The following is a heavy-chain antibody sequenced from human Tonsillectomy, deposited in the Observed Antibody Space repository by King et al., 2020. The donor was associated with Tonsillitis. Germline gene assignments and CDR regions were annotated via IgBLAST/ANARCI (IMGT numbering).Heavy chain of an antibody. CDR1: GFTFSTYP. CDR2: IEYDGSNK. Sequence: VQLVESGGGVVQPGRSLRLSCAASGFTFSTYPMHWVRQAPGKGLEWVAVIEYDGSNKNYADSVKGRFSISRDNSKNKLYLQMNSLRAEDTAVYYFARDSQVGYSGSFCGVFSDSGMVICGQGTTFSVSS. V-gene: IGHV3-30*04. D-gene: IGHD1-26*01. CDR3: ARDSQVGYSGSFCGVFSDSGMVI. J-gene: IGHJ6*02.